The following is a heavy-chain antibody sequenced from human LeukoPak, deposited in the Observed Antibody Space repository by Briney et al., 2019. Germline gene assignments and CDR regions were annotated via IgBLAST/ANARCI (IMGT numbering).Heavy chain of an antibody. Sequence: GGSLRLSCAASGFTFDDYAMHWVRQAPGKGLEWVSGISWNSGSIGYADSVKGRFTISRDNAKNSLYLQMNSLRAEDTALYYCAKGDYELPPGYFDYWGQGTLVTVSS. V-gene: IGHV3-9*01. CDR2: ISWNSGSI. J-gene: IGHJ4*02. D-gene: IGHD3-16*01. CDR3: AKGDYELPPGYFDY. CDR1: GFTFDDYA.